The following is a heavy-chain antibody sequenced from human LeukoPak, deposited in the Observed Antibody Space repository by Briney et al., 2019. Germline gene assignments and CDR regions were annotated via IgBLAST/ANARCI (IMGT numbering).Heavy chain of an antibody. J-gene: IGHJ4*02. V-gene: IGHV3-9*01. CDR3: AKVVGYSSGWYDY. D-gene: IGHD6-19*01. Sequence: GGSLRLSCAASGFTFDDYAMHWVRRAPGKGLEWVSGISWNSGSIGYADSVKGRFTISRDNAKNSLYLQMNSLRAEDTALYYCAKVVGYSSGWYDYWGQGTLVTVSS. CDR2: ISWNSGSI. CDR1: GFTFDDYA.